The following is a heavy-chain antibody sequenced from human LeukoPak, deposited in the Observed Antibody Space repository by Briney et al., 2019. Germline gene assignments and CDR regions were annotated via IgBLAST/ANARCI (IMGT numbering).Heavy chain of an antibody. J-gene: IGHJ4*02. CDR1: GFTFSSYA. CDR2: ISGSGGST. CDR3: AKARNTMIVVPTGY. V-gene: IGHV3-23*01. D-gene: IGHD3-22*01. Sequence: GGSLRLSCAASGFTFSSYAMSWVRQAPGKGLEWVSAISGSGGSTYYADSVKGRFTISRDNSRNTLYLQMNSLRAEDTAVYYCAKARNTMIVVPTGYWGQGTLVTVSS.